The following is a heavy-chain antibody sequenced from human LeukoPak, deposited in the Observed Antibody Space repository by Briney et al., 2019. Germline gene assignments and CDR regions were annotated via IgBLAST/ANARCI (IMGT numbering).Heavy chain of an antibody. Sequence: ASVKVSCKASGYTLTGYYMHWVRQAPGQGLEWMGWINPNSGGTNYTQKFQGRVTMTRDTSISTAYMELSRLRSDDTAVYYCARGAWMHLNYYYYYYMDVWGKGTTVTISS. D-gene: IGHD5-18*01. J-gene: IGHJ6*03. CDR2: INPNSGGT. V-gene: IGHV1-2*02. CDR3: ARGAWMHLNYYYYYYMDV. CDR1: GYTLTGYY.